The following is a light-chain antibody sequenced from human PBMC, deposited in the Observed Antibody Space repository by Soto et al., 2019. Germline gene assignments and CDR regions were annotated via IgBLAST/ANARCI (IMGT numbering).Light chain of an antibody. CDR2: GAS. CDR3: QQYGNSRYT. CDR1: QSVSSTY. J-gene: IGKJ2*01. V-gene: IGKV3-20*01. Sequence: EIVLTQSPGTLSLSPGERATLSCRASQSVSSTYLAWYQQKPGQAPRLLIYGASTRATGIPDRFSSSGSGTDFTLTISRLEPEDFAVYYCQQYGNSRYTFGQGTKLEIK.